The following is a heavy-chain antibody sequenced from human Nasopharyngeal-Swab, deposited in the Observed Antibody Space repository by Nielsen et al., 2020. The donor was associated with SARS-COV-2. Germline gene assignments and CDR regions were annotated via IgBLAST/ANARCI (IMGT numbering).Heavy chain of an antibody. D-gene: IGHD6-13*01. Sequence: GSLRLSCAVYGGSFSGYYWSWIRQPPGKGLEWIGEINHRGSTNYNPSLKSRVTISVDTSKNQFSLKLSSVTAADTAVYYCARGGSSSWYYYYYGMDVWGQGTTVTVSS. J-gene: IGHJ6*02. CDR3: ARGGSSSWYYYYYGMDV. CDR2: INHRGST. CDR1: GGSFSGYY. V-gene: IGHV4-34*01.